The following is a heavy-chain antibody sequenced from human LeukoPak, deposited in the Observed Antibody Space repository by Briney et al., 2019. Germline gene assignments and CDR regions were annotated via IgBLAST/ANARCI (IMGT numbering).Heavy chain of an antibody. CDR3: ARGTTRYFDWLTPFYYFDY. CDR1: GGSFSGYY. J-gene: IGHJ4*02. Sequence: KPSETLSLTCAVYGGSFSGYYWSWIRQPPGKGLEWIGEINHSGSTNYNPSLKSRVTISVDTSKNQFSLKLSSVTAADTAVYYCARGTTRYFDWLTPFYYFDYWAREPWSPSPQ. V-gene: IGHV4-34*01. CDR2: INHSGST. D-gene: IGHD3-9*01.